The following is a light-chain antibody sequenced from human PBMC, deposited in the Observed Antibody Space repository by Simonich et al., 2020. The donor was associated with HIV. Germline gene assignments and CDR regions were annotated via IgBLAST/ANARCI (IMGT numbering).Light chain of an antibody. CDR2: AAS. CDR3: QQYNSYPLT. V-gene: IGKV1-NL1*01. Sequence: DIQMTQSPSYLSASVGYRVTITCQASQSISSYLNWYQQKPGKAPKLLLYAASRLESGVPSMFSVSGSGSDYTLTISSLQPEDFATYYCQQYNSYPLTFGGGTKVEIK. J-gene: IGKJ4*01. CDR1: QSISSY.